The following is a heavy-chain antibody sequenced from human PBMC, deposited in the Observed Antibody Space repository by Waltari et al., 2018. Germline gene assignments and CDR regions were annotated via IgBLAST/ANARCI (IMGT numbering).Heavy chain of an antibody. V-gene: IGHV3-21*01. CDR3: AREDGAPPSPFDY. Sequence: EVQLVESGGGLVKPGGSLRLSCAASGFTFSSYSMNWVRQAPGKGGVWVASISSSSSYRYYADAGKGRFTISRDNAKNSLYLQMNSLRAEDTAVYYCAREDGAPPSPFDYWGQGTLVTVSS. CDR2: ISSSSSYR. CDR1: GFTFSSYS. D-gene: IGHD4-17*01. J-gene: IGHJ4*02.